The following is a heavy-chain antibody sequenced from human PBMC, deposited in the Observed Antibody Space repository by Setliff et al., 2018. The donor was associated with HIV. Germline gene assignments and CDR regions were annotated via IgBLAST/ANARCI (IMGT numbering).Heavy chain of an antibody. V-gene: IGHV4-39*07. CDR3: ARAMYYYGSGSYDYYMDV. D-gene: IGHD3-10*01. Sequence: PSETLSLTCSVSGDSISTNSYFWGWVRQPPGKGLEWIGSIFYSGTTYYNPSLKSRLTISVDKSKNQFSLKLSSVTAADTAVYYCARAMYYYGSGSYDYYMDVWGKGTTVTVSS. CDR1: GDSISTNSYF. J-gene: IGHJ6*03. CDR2: IFYSGTT.